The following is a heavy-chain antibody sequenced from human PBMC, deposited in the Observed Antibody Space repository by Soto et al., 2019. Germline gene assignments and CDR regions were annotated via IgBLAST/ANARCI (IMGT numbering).Heavy chain of an antibody. D-gene: IGHD3-22*01. Sequence: SETLSLTCTVSGGSISSSSYYWGWIRQPPGKGLEWIGSIYYSGSTYYNPSLKSRVTISVDTSKNQFSLKLSSVTAADTAVYYCARQLRVDYYDSSGYYDAFDIWGQGTMVTVSS. CDR1: GGSISSSSYY. CDR2: IYYSGST. J-gene: IGHJ3*02. CDR3: ARQLRVDYYDSSGYYDAFDI. V-gene: IGHV4-39*01.